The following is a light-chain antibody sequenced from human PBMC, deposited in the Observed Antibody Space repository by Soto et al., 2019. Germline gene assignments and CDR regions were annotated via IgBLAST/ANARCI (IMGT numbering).Light chain of an antibody. CDR3: SSYTSSSTL. CDR2: AVT. CDR1: SSDVGGYNY. V-gene: IGLV2-14*01. Sequence: QSVLTQPASVSGSPGQSITISCTGTSSDVGGYNYVSWYPQHPGKAPKLMIYAVTDRPSGVSSRFSGSKSGNTASLTISGLQAEDEADYYCSSYTSSSTLFGTGTKVTVL. J-gene: IGLJ1*01.